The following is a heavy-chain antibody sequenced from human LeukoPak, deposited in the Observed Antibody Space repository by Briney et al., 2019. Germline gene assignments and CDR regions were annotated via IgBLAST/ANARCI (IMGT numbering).Heavy chain of an antibody. CDR3: ARDRAWYYESRGYPEYFDY. CDR1: GYTFSSYY. CDR2: INPRDDTT. J-gene: IGHJ4*02. V-gene: IGHV1-46*01. Sequence: ASVKVSCKASGYTFSSYYIHWVRKAPGQGLEWMGMINPRDDTTTNAQKFQGRLTMTRDTSTSTAYMELSGLRSEDTAVYYCARDRAWYYESRGYPEYFDYWGQGTLVTVSS. D-gene: IGHD3-22*01.